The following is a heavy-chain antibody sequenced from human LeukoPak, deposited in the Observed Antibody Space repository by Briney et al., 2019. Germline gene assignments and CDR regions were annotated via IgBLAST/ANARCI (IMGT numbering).Heavy chain of an antibody. J-gene: IGHJ4*02. V-gene: IGHV1-2*04. CDR3: AVYYYGSGSYNPYYFDY. D-gene: IGHD3-10*01. CDR2: INPNSGGT. Sequence: ASVKVSCKASGYTFTGYYMHWVRQAPGQGLEWMGWINPNSGGTNYAQKFQGWVTMTRDTSISTAYMELRSLRSDDTAVYYCAVYYYGSGSYNPYYFDYWGQGTLVTVSS. CDR1: GYTFTGYY.